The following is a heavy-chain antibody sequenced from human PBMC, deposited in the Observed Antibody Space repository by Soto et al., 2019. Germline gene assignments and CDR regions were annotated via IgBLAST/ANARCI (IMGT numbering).Heavy chain of an antibody. CDR1: GGSISSGAYY. J-gene: IGHJ4*02. CDR3: ARGHGVSPAGSFYY. D-gene: IGHD2-2*01. CDR2: SYYTGST. Sequence: PSETLSLTCTVSGGSISSGAYYWSWLRQPPGKGLESFGYSYYTGSTYYNKSLKSRVTITVDTTKNLHTLKLRSVTTADSAVAYWARGHGVSPAGSFYYWGQGNPGTVFS. V-gene: IGHV4-30-4*01.